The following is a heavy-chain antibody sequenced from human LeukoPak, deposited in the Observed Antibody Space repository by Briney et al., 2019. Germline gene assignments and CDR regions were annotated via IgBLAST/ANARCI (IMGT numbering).Heavy chain of an antibody. V-gene: IGHV4-59*01. J-gene: IGHJ2*01. CDR3: ARDRPGSYWYFDL. Sequence: SETLSLTCSVSGGSISSYYWSWIRQPPGKGLEWVGHIYYLGSTNYNPSLKSRVTISIDTSKNYFSLKLNSVIAADTAVYYCARDRPGSYWYFDLWGRGTLVTVSS. CDR2: IYYLGST. CDR1: GGSISSYY. D-gene: IGHD3-10*01.